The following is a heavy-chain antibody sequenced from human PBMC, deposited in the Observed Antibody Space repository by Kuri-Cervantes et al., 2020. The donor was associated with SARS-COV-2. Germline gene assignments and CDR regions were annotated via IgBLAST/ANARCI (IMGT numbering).Heavy chain of an antibody. D-gene: IGHD2-2*01. CDR1: GGSISRSCYY. J-gene: IGHJ3*02. CDR2: IFYSGST. CDR3: ARELDCSSTSCSSTKISPAAFDI. Sequence: ESLKISCTVSGGSISRSCYYWGWIRQPPGKGLEWIGNIFYSGSTNYNPSLKSRVTISVDTSKNQFSLKLSSVTAADTAVYYCARELDCSSTSCSSTKISPAAFDIWGQGTMVTVSS. V-gene: IGHV4-39*07.